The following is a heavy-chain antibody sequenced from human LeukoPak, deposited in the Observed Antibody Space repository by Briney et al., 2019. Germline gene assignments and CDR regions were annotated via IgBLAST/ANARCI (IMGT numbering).Heavy chain of an antibody. J-gene: IGHJ4*02. CDR2: ISSSSSHI. D-gene: IGHD6-13*01. V-gene: IGHV3-21*01. CDR3: ATLGAAADASY. Sequence: GGSLRLSCAASGFTFSSYSMNWVRQAPGKGLEWVSSISSSSSHIYYADSVKGRFTISRDNAKNSLYLQMNSLRAEDTAVYYCATLGAAADASYWGQGTLVTVSS. CDR1: GFTFSSYS.